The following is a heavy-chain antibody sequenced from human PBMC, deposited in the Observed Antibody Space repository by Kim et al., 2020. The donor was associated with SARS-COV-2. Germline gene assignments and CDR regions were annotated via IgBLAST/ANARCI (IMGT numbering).Heavy chain of an antibody. J-gene: IGHJ4*02. V-gene: IGHV1-69*13. CDR1: GGTFSSYA. CDR3: AVVRGVTQTPYFDY. Sequence: SVKVSCKASGGTFSSYAISWVRQAPGQGLEWMGGIIPIFGTANYAQKFQGRVTITADESTSTAYMELSSLRSEDTAVYYCAVVRGVTQTPYFDYWGQGTRVTVSS. CDR2: IIPIFGTA. D-gene: IGHD3-10*01.